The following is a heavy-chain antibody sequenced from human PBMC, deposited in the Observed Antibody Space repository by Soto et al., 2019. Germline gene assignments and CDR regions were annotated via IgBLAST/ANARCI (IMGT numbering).Heavy chain of an antibody. J-gene: IGHJ4*02. V-gene: IGHV1-18*01. Sequence: ASVKVSCKASGYTFTSYGISWVRQAPGQGLEWMGWISAYNGNTNYAQKLQGRVTMTTDTSTSTAYMELRSLRSDDTAVYYCARLVSRGYSYGYSPFDYWGQGTLVTVSS. CDR1: GYTFTSYG. CDR2: ISAYNGNT. D-gene: IGHD5-18*01. CDR3: ARLVSRGYSYGYSPFDY.